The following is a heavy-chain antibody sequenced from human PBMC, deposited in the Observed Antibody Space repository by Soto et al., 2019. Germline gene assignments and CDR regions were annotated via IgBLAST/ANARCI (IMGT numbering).Heavy chain of an antibody. CDR1: GFTFSDYY. Sequence: GGSLRLSCAASGFTFSDYYMSWIRQAPGKGLEWVSYISSSGSTIYYADSVKGRFTISRDNAKNSLYLQMNSLRAEDTAVYYCASRGGGYCSSTSCYPLEYWGQGTLVTVSS. CDR3: ASRGGGYCSSTSCYPLEY. CDR2: ISSSGSTI. V-gene: IGHV3-11*01. D-gene: IGHD2-2*01. J-gene: IGHJ4*02.